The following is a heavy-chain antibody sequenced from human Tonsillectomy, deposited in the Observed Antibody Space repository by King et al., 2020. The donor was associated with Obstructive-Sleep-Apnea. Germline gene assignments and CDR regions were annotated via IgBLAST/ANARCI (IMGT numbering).Heavy chain of an antibody. J-gene: IGHJ4*02. Sequence: TLKESGPVLVKPTETLTLTCTVSGFSLSNARMGVSWIRQPPGKALEWLAHIFSNDDKSYNTTLKSRLTISKDTPKNQVVLTMTNMDPVDTATYYCARTTMVRGVITSDYWGQGTLVTVSS. CDR2: IFSNDDK. V-gene: IGHV2-26*01. D-gene: IGHD3-10*01. CDR3: ARTTMVRGVITSDY. CDR1: GFSLSNARMG.